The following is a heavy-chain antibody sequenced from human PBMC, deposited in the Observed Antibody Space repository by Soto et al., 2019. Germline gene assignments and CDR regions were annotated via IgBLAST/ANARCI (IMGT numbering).Heavy chain of an antibody. D-gene: IGHD6-6*01. CDR2: IIPIFGTA. CDR3: ARSQDIRKSIATRPYYYYYGMDV. V-gene: IGHV1-69*13. CDR1: GGTFSSYA. Sequence: ASVKVSCKASGGTFSSYAISWVRQAPGQGLEWMGGIIPIFGTANYAQKFQGRVTITADESTSTAYMELSSLRSEDTAVYYCARSQDIRKSIATRPYYYYYGMDVWGQGTTVTVSS. J-gene: IGHJ6*02.